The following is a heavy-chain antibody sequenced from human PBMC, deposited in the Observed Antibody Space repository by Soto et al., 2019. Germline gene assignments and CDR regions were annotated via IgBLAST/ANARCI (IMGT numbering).Heavy chain of an antibody. CDR2: IIPILGIA. CDR3: ASEWGAYGDYYFDY. CDR1: GGTFSSYT. J-gene: IGHJ4*02. Sequence: ASVKVSCKASGGTFSSYTISWVRQAPGQGLEWMGRIIPILGIANYAQKFQGRVTITADKSTSTAYMELSSLRSEDTAVYYCASEWGAYGDYYFDYWGQGTLVTVSS. D-gene: IGHD4-17*01. V-gene: IGHV1-69*02.